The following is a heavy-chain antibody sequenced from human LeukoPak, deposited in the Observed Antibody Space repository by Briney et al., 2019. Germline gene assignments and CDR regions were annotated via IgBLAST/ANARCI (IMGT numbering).Heavy chain of an antibody. D-gene: IGHD3-9*01. CDR1: GFTFSSYG. CDR2: IWYDGSNK. J-gene: IGHJ6*02. Sequence: GSLRLSCTASGFTFSSYGMHWVRQAPGKGLEWVAVIWYDGSNKYYADSVKGRFTISRDNSKNTLYLQMNSLRAEDTAVHYCARAGYYDILTGYYIPYYGMDVWGQGTTVTVSS. V-gene: IGHV3-33*01. CDR3: ARAGYYDILTGYYIPYYGMDV.